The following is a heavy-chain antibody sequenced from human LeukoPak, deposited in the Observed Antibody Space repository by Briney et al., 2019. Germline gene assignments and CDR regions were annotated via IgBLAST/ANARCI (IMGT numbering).Heavy chain of an antibody. J-gene: IGHJ4*02. CDR1: GGSVSSGSFF. Sequence: SETLSLTGTVSGGSVSSGSFFWSWIRQPPGKGLEWIGYIYYGGDTNYNPSLKSRVTISVDTSKNQFSLKLNSVTAADTALYYCARDGDYWGQGTLVTVSS. CDR2: IYYGGDT. CDR3: ARDGDY. V-gene: IGHV4-61*01.